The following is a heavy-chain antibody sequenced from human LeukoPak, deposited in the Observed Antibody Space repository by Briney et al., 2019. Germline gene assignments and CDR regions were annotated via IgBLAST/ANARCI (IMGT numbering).Heavy chain of an antibody. J-gene: IGHJ4*02. CDR2: INHSGST. CDR1: GGSFSGYY. D-gene: IGHD5-18*01. Sequence: PETLSLTCAVYGGSFSGYYWSWIRQPPGKGLEWIGEINHSGSTNYNPSLKSRVTISVDTSKNQFSLKLSSVTAADTAVYYCARVSGHSYGSFDYWGQGTLVTVSS. CDR3: ARVSGHSYGSFDY. V-gene: IGHV4-34*01.